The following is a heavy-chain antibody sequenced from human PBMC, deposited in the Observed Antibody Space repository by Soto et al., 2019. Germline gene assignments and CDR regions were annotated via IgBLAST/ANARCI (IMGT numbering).Heavy chain of an antibody. CDR3: ARAYGDYFQAGFGAFDI. D-gene: IGHD4-17*01. Sequence: SETLSLTCTVSGGSISSGGYYWSWIRQHPGKGLEWIGYIYYSGSTYYNPSLKSRVTISVDTSKNQFSLKLSSVTAADTAVYYCARAYGDYFQAGFGAFDIWGQGTMVTVSS. J-gene: IGHJ3*02. CDR2: IYYSGST. CDR1: GGSISSGGYY. V-gene: IGHV4-31*03.